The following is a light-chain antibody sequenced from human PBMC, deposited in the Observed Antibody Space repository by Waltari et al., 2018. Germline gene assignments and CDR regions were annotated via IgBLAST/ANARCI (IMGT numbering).Light chain of an antibody. CDR2: KDT. Sequence: SYELTPPPSVSVSPGQTARLTCSGAALPRQYSFWYQQRSGQAPVLVIYKDTERPSGIPERFSGSSSGTRVTLTISGVQAQDEADYYCQSTDNSGTYVVFGGGTKLTVL. V-gene: IGLV3-25*03. J-gene: IGLJ2*01. CDR1: ALPRQY. CDR3: QSTDNSGTYVV.